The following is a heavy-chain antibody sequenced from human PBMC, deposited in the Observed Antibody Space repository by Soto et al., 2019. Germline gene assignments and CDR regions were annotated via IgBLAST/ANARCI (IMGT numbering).Heavy chain of an antibody. CDR1: GGSISSGGYS. Sequence: SETLSLTCAVSGGSISSGGYSWSWIRQPPGKGLEWIGYIYHSGSTYYNPSLKSRVTISVDRSKNQFSLKLSSVTAEDTAVYYCARDVVYGMDVWGQGTTVTVSS. CDR2: IYHSGST. CDR3: ARDVVYGMDV. V-gene: IGHV4-30-2*01. J-gene: IGHJ6*02. D-gene: IGHD2-15*01.